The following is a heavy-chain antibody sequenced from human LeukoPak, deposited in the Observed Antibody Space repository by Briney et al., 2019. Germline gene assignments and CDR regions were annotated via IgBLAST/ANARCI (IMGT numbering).Heavy chain of an antibody. Sequence: SETLSLTCAAYGGSFSGYYWSWIRQPPGKGPEWIGEINHSGSTNYNPSLKSRVTISVDTSKNQFSLKLSSVTAADTAVYYCARLYDYVWGSYVLDPWGQGTLVTVSS. CDR3: ARLYDYVWGSYVLDP. V-gene: IGHV4-34*01. CDR2: INHSGST. J-gene: IGHJ5*02. CDR1: GGSFSGYY. D-gene: IGHD3-16*01.